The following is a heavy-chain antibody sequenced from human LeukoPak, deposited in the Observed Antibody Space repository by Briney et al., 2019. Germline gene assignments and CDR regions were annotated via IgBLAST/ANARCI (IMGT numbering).Heavy chain of an antibody. V-gene: IGHV3-7*01. Sequence: GGSLRLSCAGSWISFRDFWMTWVRQAPGKGLEWVANINQGGSVKYYVDSVKGRFTISRDDAKSSLYVQMNSLRDEDTAVYYCARFGYSGWNLEYWGQGTLVTVSS. CDR2: INQGGSVK. CDR3: ARFGYSGWNLEY. CDR1: WISFRDFW. D-gene: IGHD5-12*01. J-gene: IGHJ4*02.